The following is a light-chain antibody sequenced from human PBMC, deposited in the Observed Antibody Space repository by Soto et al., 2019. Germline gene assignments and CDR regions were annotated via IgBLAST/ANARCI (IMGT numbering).Light chain of an antibody. V-gene: IGLV1-47*01. Sequence: QLVLTQPPSASGTPGQRVTISCSGSSSNIGSNYVYWYQQLPGTAPKLLIYRNNQWPSGVPDRFSGSKSGTSASLAISGLRSEDEADYYCAAWDDSLSGFYVFGTGTKLTVL. J-gene: IGLJ1*01. CDR1: SSNIGSNY. CDR3: AAWDDSLSGFYV. CDR2: RNN.